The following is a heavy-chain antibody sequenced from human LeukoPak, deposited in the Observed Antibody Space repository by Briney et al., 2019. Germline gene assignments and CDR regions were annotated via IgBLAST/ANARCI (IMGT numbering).Heavy chain of an antibody. CDR3: VREFYFRDFSFDP. CDR2: IYYSGST. Sequence: SETLSLTCTVSGGSISSSSYYWGWIRQPPGKGLEWIGSIYYSGSTYYNPSLKSRVTISVDTSKNQFSLKLSSVTAADTAVYYCVREFYFRDFSFDPWGQGTLVTVSS. V-gene: IGHV4-39*07. CDR1: GGSISSSSYY. J-gene: IGHJ5*02. D-gene: IGHD3-10*02.